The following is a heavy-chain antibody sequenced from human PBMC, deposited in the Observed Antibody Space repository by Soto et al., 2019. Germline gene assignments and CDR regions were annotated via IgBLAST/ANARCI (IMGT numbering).Heavy chain of an antibody. CDR1: GYSFTSYW. J-gene: IGHJ4*02. CDR3: ARTGYDFWSGYYKDY. CDR2: IDPSDSYT. Sequence: GESLKISCKGSGYSFTSYWIGWVRQMPGKGLEWMGRIDPSDSYTNYSPSFQGHVTISADKSISTAYLQWSSLKASDTAMYYCARTGYDFWSGYYKDYWGQGTLVTVSS. D-gene: IGHD3-3*01. V-gene: IGHV5-10-1*01.